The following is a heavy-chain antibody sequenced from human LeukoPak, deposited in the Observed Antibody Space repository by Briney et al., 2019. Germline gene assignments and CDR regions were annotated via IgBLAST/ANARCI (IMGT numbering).Heavy chain of an antibody. CDR2: IIPIFDTT. CDR1: GGTFSTYA. CDR3: ARSYNYGSRPFFDY. V-gene: IGHV1-69*06. D-gene: IGHD3-10*01. J-gene: IGHJ4*02. Sequence: SVKVSCKASGGTFSTYAINWVRQAPGQGLEWMGGIIPIFDTTNYAQKFQGRVTITADKSTSTAYMELSSLRSEDTAVYYCARSYNYGSRPFFDYWGQGTLVTVSS.